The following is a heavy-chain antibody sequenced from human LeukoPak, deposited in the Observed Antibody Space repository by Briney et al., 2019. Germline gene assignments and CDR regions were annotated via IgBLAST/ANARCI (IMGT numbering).Heavy chain of an antibody. D-gene: IGHD6-6*01. Sequence: PSETLSLTCTVSGGSISNYYWSWIRQPAGKGLEWIGRIYTSGSTNYNPSLKSRVTMSVDTSKNQFSLKLSSVTAADTAVYYCAKYSRSPKRTYYFDYWGQGTLVTVSS. CDR2: IYTSGST. J-gene: IGHJ4*02. CDR3: AKYSRSPKRTYYFDY. CDR1: GGSISNYY. V-gene: IGHV4-4*07.